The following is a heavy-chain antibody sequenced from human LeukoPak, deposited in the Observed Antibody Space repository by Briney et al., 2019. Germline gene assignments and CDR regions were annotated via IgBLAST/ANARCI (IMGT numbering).Heavy chain of an antibody. CDR1: GGSIRSSYYY. Sequence: SETLSLTCTVSGGSIRSSYYYWGWIRQPPGKGLEWIGSIYDSGSTYYNPSLKSRVTISVDTSKNQFSLKLSSVAAADTAVYYCARDPGWYFDLWGRGTLVTVSS. V-gene: IGHV4-39*07. CDR2: IYDSGST. J-gene: IGHJ2*01. D-gene: IGHD1-14*01. CDR3: ARDPGWYFDL.